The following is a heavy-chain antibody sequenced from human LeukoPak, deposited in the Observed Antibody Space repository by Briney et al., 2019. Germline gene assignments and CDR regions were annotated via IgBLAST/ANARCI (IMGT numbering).Heavy chain of an antibody. Sequence: PGGSLRLSCAASGFTFSSYAMSWVRQAPGKGLEWVSAISGSGGSTYYADSVKGRFTISRDNAKNSLYLQMNSLRAEDTAVYYCARLPGYSSSWYSSIDYWGQGTLVTVSS. CDR2: ISGSGGST. CDR1: GFTFSSYA. V-gene: IGHV3-23*01. CDR3: ARLPGYSSSWYSSIDY. D-gene: IGHD6-13*01. J-gene: IGHJ4*02.